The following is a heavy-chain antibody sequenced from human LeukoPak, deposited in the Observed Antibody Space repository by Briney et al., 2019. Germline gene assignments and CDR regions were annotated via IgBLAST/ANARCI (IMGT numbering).Heavy chain of an antibody. CDR2: ISSSGGST. CDR3: AKDTIAAAGYFDY. Sequence: GGSLRLSCAASGFTFSSYAMSWVRRAPGKGLEWVSAISSSGGSTYYADSVKGRFTISRDNSKNTLYLQMNSLRAEDTAVYYCAKDTIAAAGYFDYWGQGTLVTVSS. D-gene: IGHD6-13*01. CDR1: GFTFSSYA. V-gene: IGHV3-23*01. J-gene: IGHJ4*02.